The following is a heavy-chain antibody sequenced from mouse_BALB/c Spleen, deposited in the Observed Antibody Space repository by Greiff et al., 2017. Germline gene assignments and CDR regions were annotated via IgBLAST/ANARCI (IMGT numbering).Heavy chain of an antibody. Sequence: VQLKESGAELVKPGASVKLSCTASGFNIKDTYMHWVKQRPEQGLEWIGRIDPANGNTKYDPKFQGKATITADTSSNTAYLQLSSLTSEDTAVYYCAKDYDDWGQGTTLTVSS. CDR1: GFNIKDTY. CDR3: AKDYDD. CDR2: IDPANGNT. J-gene: IGHJ2*01. D-gene: IGHD2-4*01. V-gene: IGHV14-3*02.